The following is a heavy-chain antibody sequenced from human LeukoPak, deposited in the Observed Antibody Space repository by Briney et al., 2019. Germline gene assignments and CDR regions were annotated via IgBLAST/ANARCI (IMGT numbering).Heavy chain of an antibody. CDR1: GGSFSGYY. CDR3: ARGGRYSYGYYFRNWFDP. Sequence: SEPLSLTCAVYGGSFSGYYWSWIRQPPGKGLEWIGEINHSGSTNYNPSLKSRFTISVDTSKNQFSLKLSSVTAADTAVYYCARGGRYSYGYYFRNWFDPWGQGTLVTVSS. J-gene: IGHJ5*02. V-gene: IGHV4-34*01. CDR2: INHSGST. D-gene: IGHD5-18*01.